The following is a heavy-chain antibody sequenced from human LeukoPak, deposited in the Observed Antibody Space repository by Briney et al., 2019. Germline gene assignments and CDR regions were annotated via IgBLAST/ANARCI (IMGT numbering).Heavy chain of an antibody. V-gene: IGHV4-59*12. CDR3: ARDPGYYGSGSRGAFDY. CDR1: GGSISSYY. CDR2: IYYSGST. J-gene: IGHJ4*02. Sequence: SETLSLTCTVSGGSISSYYWSWIRQPPGKGLEWIGYIYYSGSTNYNPSLKSRVTMSVDTSKNQFSLKLSSVTAADTAVYYCARDPGYYGSGSRGAFDYWGQGTLVTVFS. D-gene: IGHD3-10*01.